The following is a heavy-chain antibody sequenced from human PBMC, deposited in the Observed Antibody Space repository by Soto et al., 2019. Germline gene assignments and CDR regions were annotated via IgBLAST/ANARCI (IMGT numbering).Heavy chain of an antibody. J-gene: IGHJ3*02. V-gene: IGHV1-69*02. CDR2: TIPILAIT. D-gene: IGHD3-22*01. Sequence: QVQLVQSGAVVKKPGSSMKVSCKTLGDTFSTYPITWVRQAPGQGLEWIGRTIPILAITDYAQKFQGRVTITADRSTTTAYMELSSLNFEDKAVYYCARGGDGSGSESVFDIWGQGTMVTVSS. CDR1: GDTFSTYP. CDR3: ARGGDGSGSESVFDI.